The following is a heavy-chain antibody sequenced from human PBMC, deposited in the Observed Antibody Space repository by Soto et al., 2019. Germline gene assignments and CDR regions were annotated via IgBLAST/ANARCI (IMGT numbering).Heavy chain of an antibody. D-gene: IGHD3-3*01. V-gene: IGHV1-46*01. CDR1: GYTFTSYY. CDR2: INPSGGST. J-gene: IGHJ4*02. CDR3: ARDGDFWRWDY. Sequence: ASVKVSCKASGYTFTSYYIHWVRQAPGQGLEWMGIINPSGGSTTYAQKFQGRVIMTRDTSTSTIYMEMSSLRFEDTAVYYWARDGDFWRWDYWGQGTQFTVSS.